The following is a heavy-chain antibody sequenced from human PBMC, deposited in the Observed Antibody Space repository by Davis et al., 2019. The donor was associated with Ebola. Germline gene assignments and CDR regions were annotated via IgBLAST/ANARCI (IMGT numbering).Heavy chain of an antibody. CDR1: GFTFSSYW. Sequence: GESLKISCAASGFTFSSYWMSWVRQAPGKGLEWVANIKQDGSEKNFVDSVKGRCTISRDNAKNSLYLKMNSLRDEDTAVYYCARFSGYYPYYFDYWGQGTLVTVSS. V-gene: IGHV3-7*01. D-gene: IGHD3-22*01. J-gene: IGHJ4*02. CDR2: IKQDGSEK. CDR3: ARFSGYYPYYFDY.